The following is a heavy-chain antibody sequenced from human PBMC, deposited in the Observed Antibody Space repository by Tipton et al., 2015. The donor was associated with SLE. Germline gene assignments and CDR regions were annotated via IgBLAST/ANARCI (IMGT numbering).Heavy chain of an antibody. D-gene: IGHD6-13*01. J-gene: IGHJ4*02. Sequence: TLSLTCTVSGGSISSYYWSWIRQPPGKGLEWIGYIYNTGRTYYNPSLKSRVTISVDTSKNQFSLKLSSVTAADTAMYYCAREDPRAAGFDYWGQGTLVTVSS. CDR1: GGSISSYY. CDR3: AREDPRAAGFDY. V-gene: IGHV4-59*01. CDR2: IYNTGRT.